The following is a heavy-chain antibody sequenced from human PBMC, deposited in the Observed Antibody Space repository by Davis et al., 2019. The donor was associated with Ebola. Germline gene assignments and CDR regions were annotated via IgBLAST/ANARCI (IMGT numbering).Heavy chain of an antibody. J-gene: IGHJ5*02. CDR3: AREEGGIVVVPAATGGWFDP. CDR2: INPNSGGT. D-gene: IGHD2-2*01. V-gene: IGHV1-2*02. Sequence: ASVKVSCKASGYTFTGYYMHWVRQAPGQGLEWMGWINPNSGGTNYAQKFQGRVTMTRATSISTAYMELSRLRSDDTAMYYCAREEGGIVVVPAATGGWFDPWGQGTLVTVSS. CDR1: GYTFTGYY.